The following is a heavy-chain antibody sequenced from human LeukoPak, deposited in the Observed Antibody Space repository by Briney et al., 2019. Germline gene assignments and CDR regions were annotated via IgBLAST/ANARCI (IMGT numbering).Heavy chain of an antibody. J-gene: IGHJ6*02. D-gene: IGHD6-25*01. CDR1: GGSFRGYY. Sequence: SETLSLTCTVYGGSFRGYYWSWIRQPPGKGLEWIGEINHSGSTNYNPSLKSRVTISFDTSKNQFSLKLTSVTAADTAVYYCARGGSGPRRYFYYGLDVWGQGTTVTVSS. CDR2: INHSGST. V-gene: IGHV4-34*01. CDR3: ARGGSGPRRYFYYGLDV.